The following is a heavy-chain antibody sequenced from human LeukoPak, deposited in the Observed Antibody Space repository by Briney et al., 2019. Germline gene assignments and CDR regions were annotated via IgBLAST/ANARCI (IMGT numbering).Heavy chain of an antibody. Sequence: ASVKVSCKASGYTFTSNNITWVRQAPGQGLEWMGWISTYNDNTNYAQKFQGRVTMTTDTSTSTAYMELRSLTSDDTAVYYCARSHSSAWYTLNYDYWGQGTLVTVSS. CDR3: ARSHSSAWYTLNYDY. CDR2: ISTYNDNT. CDR1: GYTFTSNN. J-gene: IGHJ4*02. V-gene: IGHV1-18*01. D-gene: IGHD6-13*01.